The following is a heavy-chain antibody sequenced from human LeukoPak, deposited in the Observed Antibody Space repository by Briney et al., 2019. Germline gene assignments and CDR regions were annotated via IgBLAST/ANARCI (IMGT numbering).Heavy chain of an antibody. V-gene: IGHV1-2*02. D-gene: IGHD3-10*01. CDR1: GYTFTGYY. CDR3: ASPPRVSGGNAFDI. CDR2: INPNSGDT. Sequence: ASVKVSCKASGYTFTGYYIHWVRQAPGQGLEWMGWINPNSGDTNYAQKFQGRVTLTRDTSISTVYMELSRLRSDDTAVYYCASPPRVSGGNAFDIWGQGTMVTVSS. J-gene: IGHJ3*02.